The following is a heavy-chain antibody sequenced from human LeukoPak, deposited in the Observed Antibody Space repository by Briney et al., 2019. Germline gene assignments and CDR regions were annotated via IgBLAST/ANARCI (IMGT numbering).Heavy chain of an antibody. J-gene: IGHJ4*02. D-gene: IGHD2-15*01. CDR2: IYYCGST. Sequence: SETLSPACTVSGGSISSYYWSWIRQPPREGLEWSGYIYYCGSTNYNPSLKSRLTISVDTSKNQFSLKLSSVTAADSAVYYCARARGYCSGVSWSAVPNFDYWGQGTLVTVSS. CDR3: ARARGYCSGVSWSAVPNFDY. CDR1: GGSISSYY. V-gene: IGHV4-59*01.